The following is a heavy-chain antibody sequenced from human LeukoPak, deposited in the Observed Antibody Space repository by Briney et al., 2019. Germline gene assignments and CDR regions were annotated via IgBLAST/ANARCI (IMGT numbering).Heavy chain of an antibody. Sequence: PGGSLRLSCAASGFTFSDYYMSWIRQAPGKGLQWVSYISSGSSYTNYVDSVKGRFTISRDNAKNSLYLQMNSLGAEDTAVYYCARDLVRGTSDYWGQGTLVTISS. V-gene: IGHV3-11*06. CDR1: GFTFSDYY. D-gene: IGHD3-10*01. J-gene: IGHJ4*02. CDR3: ARDLVRGTSDY. CDR2: ISSGSSYT.